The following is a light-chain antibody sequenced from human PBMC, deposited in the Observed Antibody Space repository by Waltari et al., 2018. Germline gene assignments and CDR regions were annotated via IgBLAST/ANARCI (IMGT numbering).Light chain of an antibody. V-gene: IGKV1-5*03. Sequence: DIQMTQSPSTLSASVGASVTITCRASQSLSNWLAWYQQKPGKAPKVLIYKASTLESGVPSRFSCSGSGTEFTLTISSLQPDDFATYYCQQYRNLWTFGQGTKVEIK. CDR2: KAS. J-gene: IGKJ1*01. CDR3: QQYRNLWT. CDR1: QSLSNW.